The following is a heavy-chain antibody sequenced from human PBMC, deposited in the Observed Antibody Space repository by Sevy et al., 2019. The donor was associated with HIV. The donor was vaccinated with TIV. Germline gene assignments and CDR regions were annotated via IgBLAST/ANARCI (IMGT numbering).Heavy chain of an antibody. CDR1: GFTVSGNY. J-gene: IGHJ6*02. V-gene: IGHV3-66*01. Sequence: GGSLRLSCEASGFTVSGNYMAWVRLAPGKGLEWVSLIDSGGSTYYADSVKGRFTISRDNAKNTLYRQMNPLRSEDTAVYFCARDRDYDASGYYYYYYGMDVWGQGTTVTVSS. D-gene: IGHD3-22*01. CDR2: IDSGGST. CDR3: ARDRDYDASGYYYYYYGMDV.